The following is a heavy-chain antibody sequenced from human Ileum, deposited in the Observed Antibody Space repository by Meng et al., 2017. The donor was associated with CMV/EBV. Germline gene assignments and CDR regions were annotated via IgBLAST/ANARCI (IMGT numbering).Heavy chain of an antibody. CDR3: ASVYYNNYDPFDY. V-gene: IGHV1-2*02. CDR2: INPNSGGT. D-gene: IGHD3-16*01. J-gene: IGHJ4*02. Sequence: ASVKVSCKASGYTFTGYYMHWVRQAPGQGLEWMGWINPNSGGTNYAQKFQGRVTMTRDTSISTAYMELSSLRPDDTAVYFCASVYYNNYDPFDYWGQGTLVTVSS. CDR1: GYTFTGYY.